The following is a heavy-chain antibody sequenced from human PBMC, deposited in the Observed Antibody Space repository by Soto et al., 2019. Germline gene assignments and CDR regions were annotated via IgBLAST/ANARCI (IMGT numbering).Heavy chain of an antibody. CDR2: IDYSGNT. CDR3: ARGGTSSRRAVAGYFIY. V-gene: IGHV4-61*01. D-gene: IGHD1-7*01. J-gene: IGHJ1*01. Sequence: PXETLSLTCSVSGGSVSGSSHYWNWIRQTPGKGLEWIGHIDYSGNTNYNPSLKSRVTISVDTSKTQFSLKLRSVTAADTAVYYCARGGTSSRRAVAGYFIYLGQGTQGNVSS. CDR1: GGSVSGSSHY.